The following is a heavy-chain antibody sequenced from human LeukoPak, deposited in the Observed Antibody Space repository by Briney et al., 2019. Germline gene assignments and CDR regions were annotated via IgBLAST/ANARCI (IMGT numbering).Heavy chain of an antibody. CDR3: ARKTDHQTGGDY. Sequence: GGSLRLSCAASGFTFSNYWMSWVRQAPGRGLEWVANIRQDGSEKYYVDSVKGRFTISRDDAKNSLYLQMNSLRAEDTAVYYCARKTDHQTGGDYWGQGTLVTVSS. CDR1: GFTFSNYW. J-gene: IGHJ4*02. CDR2: IRQDGSEK. D-gene: IGHD1-1*01. V-gene: IGHV3-7*02.